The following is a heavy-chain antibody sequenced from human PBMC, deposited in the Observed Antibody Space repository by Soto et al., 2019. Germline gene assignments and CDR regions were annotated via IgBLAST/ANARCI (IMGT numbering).Heavy chain of an antibody. Sequence: QLQLQESGSGLVKPSQTLSLTCAVSGGSISSGGYSCNWIRQPPGKGLEWIGYIYHSGSTYYNPSLNSRVTISVDRSKTPFSLKLSSVTAADTAVYYCARGVTTVTTFDYWGQGTLVTVSS. CDR3: ARGVTTVTTFDY. D-gene: IGHD4-17*01. CDR1: GGSISSGGYS. V-gene: IGHV4-30-2*01. J-gene: IGHJ4*02. CDR2: IYHSGST.